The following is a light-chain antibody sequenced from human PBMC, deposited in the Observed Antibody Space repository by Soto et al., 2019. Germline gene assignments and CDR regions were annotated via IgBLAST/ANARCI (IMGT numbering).Light chain of an antibody. CDR3: QQANSFPRT. CDR1: QDISSW. CDR2: HAS. V-gene: IGKV1-12*01. Sequence: DIQMTQSPSSVSASVGDSVTITCRASQDISSWFAWYQQKPGKAPKLLIYHASILESGVPSRFSGSGSGTDFNLTISSLQPEDFATYYCQQANSFPRTFGQGTRVDIK. J-gene: IGKJ1*01.